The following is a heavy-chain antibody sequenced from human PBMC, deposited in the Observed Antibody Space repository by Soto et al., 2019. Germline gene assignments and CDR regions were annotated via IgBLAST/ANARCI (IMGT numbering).Heavy chain of an antibody. J-gene: IGHJ4*02. Sequence: QVQLQESGPGLVKPSETLSLTCTVSGGSISSYYWSWIRQPPGKGLEWIGYIYYSGSTNYNPSLKSRVTISVDTSKNQFSLKLSSVTAADTAVYYCARTVRGRGWGPKVYYFDYWGQGTLVTVSS. CDR3: ARTVRGRGWGPKVYYFDY. CDR2: IYYSGST. CDR1: GGSISSYY. D-gene: IGHD6-19*01. V-gene: IGHV4-59*01.